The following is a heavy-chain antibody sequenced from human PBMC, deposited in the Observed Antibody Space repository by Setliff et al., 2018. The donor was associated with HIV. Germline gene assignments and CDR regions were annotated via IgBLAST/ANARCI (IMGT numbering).Heavy chain of an antibody. D-gene: IGHD1-26*01. Sequence: SETLSLTCTVSGGSISSTYWSWIRQPPGKGLEWIGYIYYTGTTNYNPSFKSRATISLDTSKTQFSLKLNSVTAADTAVYYCARGQPQGGGTYWSAFDIWGQGTMVTVSS. CDR3: ARGQPQGGGTYWSAFDI. J-gene: IGHJ3*02. CDR2: IYYTGTT. CDR1: GGSISSTY. V-gene: IGHV4-59*01.